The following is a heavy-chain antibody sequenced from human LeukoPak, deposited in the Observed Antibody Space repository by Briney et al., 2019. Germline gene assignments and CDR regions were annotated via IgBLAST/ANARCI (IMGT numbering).Heavy chain of an antibody. CDR3: ARGPYYYDSSGYYFDY. D-gene: IGHD3-22*01. Sequence: PGGSLRLSCAASGFTFSSYSMNWVRQAPGKGLEWVSYISSSSSTIYYADSVKGRFTISRDNAKNSLYLQMNSLRAEDTAVYYCARGPYYYDSSGYYFDYWGQGTLVTVSS. CDR2: ISSSSSTI. CDR1: GFTFSSYS. V-gene: IGHV3-48*01. J-gene: IGHJ4*02.